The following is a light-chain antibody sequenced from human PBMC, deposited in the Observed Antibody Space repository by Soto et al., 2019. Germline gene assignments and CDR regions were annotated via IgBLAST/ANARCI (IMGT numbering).Light chain of an antibody. CDR3: GSYSSGSTPDV. CDR2: DVS. V-gene: IGLV2-14*01. J-gene: IGLJ1*01. CDR1: ISDVGGFSY. Sequence: QSALTQPASVSGSPGQSITISCTGTISDVGGFSYVSWYQQHPGKAPKLMIYDVSNRPSGVSYRFSGSKSGNTASLTISGLQAEDEADYYCGSYSSGSTPDVFGTGTKLTVL.